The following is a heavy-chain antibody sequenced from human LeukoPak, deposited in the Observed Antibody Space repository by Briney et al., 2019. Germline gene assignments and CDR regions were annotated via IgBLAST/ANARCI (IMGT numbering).Heavy chain of an antibody. Sequence: PSQTLSLTCAVSGGSISSGGYSWSWIRQPPGKGLEWIGSIYYSGSTYYNPSLKSRVTISVDTSKNQFSLKLSSVTAADTAVYYCARVRTGYSYGIPNLGIDYWGQGTLVTVSS. D-gene: IGHD5-18*01. CDR1: GGSISSGGYS. CDR2: IYYSGST. J-gene: IGHJ4*02. V-gene: IGHV4-39*07. CDR3: ARVRTGYSYGIPNLGIDY.